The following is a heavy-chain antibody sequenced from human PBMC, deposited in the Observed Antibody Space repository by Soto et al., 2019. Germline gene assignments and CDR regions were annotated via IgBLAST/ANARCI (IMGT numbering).Heavy chain of an antibody. J-gene: IGHJ6*02. V-gene: IGHV3-30-3*01. D-gene: IGHD3-3*01. CDR3: ARGGCDDFWSGYYPCMDV. CDR2: ISYDGSNK. Sequence: GGSLRLSCAASGFTFSSYAMHWVRQAPGKGLEWVAVISYDGSNKYYADSVKGRFTISRDNSKNTLYLQMNSLRAEDTAVYYCARGGCDDFWSGYYPCMDVWGQGSTVTVSS. CDR1: GFTFSSYA.